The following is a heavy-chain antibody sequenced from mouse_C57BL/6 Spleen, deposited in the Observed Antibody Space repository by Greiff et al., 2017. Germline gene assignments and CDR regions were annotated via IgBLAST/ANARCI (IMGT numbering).Heavy chain of an antibody. V-gene: IGHV6-3*01. CDR1: GFTFSNYW. CDR3: TGGTGYYFDY. D-gene: IGHD4-1*01. J-gene: IGHJ2*01. CDR2: IRLKSDNYAT. Sequence: EVKLMESGGGLVQPGGSMKLSCVASGFTFSNYWMNWVRQSPEKGLEWVAQIRLKSDNYATHYAESVKGRFTISRDDSKSSVYLQMNNLRAEDTGIYYCTGGTGYYFDYCGQGTTLTVSS.